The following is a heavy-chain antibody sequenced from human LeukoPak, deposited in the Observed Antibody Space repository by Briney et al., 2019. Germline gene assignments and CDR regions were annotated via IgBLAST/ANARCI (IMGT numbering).Heavy chain of an antibody. Sequence: GGSLRLSCAASGFTFSKYWMHWVRQAPGKGVVWVTRINNDGSSTNYADSVKGRFTISRDNAKNTLYLQMNSLRAEDTAVYYCARGHGGDYGYWGQGTLVTVSS. CDR3: ARGHGGDYGY. D-gene: IGHD4-17*01. CDR1: GFTFSKYW. J-gene: IGHJ4*02. V-gene: IGHV3-74*01. CDR2: INNDGSST.